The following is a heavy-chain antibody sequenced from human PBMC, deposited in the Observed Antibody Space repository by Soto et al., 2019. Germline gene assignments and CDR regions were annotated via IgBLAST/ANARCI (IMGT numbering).Heavy chain of an antibody. CDR1: GYSFTTYW. D-gene: IGHD3-22*01. Sequence: GESLKISCKGSGYSFTTYWIGWVRQMPGKGLEWMGIIYPGDSDTRYSQSFQGQVTISADKYISTAYLQWSSLKASDTATYYCAGKDSSSAFDYWGQGTLVTVSS. J-gene: IGHJ4*02. CDR3: AGKDSSSAFDY. CDR2: IYPGDSDT. V-gene: IGHV5-51*01.